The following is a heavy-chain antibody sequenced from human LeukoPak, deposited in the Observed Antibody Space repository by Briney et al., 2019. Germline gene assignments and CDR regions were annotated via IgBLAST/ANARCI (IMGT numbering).Heavy chain of an antibody. V-gene: IGHV1-18*01. D-gene: IGHD6-13*01. CDR2: ISAYNGNT. CDR3: ARYSGNGRQLVRDNWFDP. CDR1: GYTFTSYG. Sequence: GASVKVSCKASGYTFTSYGISWVRQAPGQGLEWMGWISAYNGNTNYAQKLQGRVTMTTDTSTSTAYMELRSLRSDDTAVYYCARYSGNGRQLVRDNWFDPWGQGTLVTVSS. J-gene: IGHJ5*02.